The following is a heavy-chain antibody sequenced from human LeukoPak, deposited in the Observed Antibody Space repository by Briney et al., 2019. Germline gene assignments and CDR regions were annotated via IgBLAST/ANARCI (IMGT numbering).Heavy chain of an antibody. Sequence: SQTLSLTCTVSGGSISSGDYYWSWIRQPPGKGLEWIGYIYYSGSTYYNPSLKSRVTISEDTSKNQFSLKLSSVTAADTAVYYCARGLLWFGELFLYFDYWGQGTLVTVSS. CDR3: ARGLLWFGELFLYFDY. CDR2: IYYSGST. CDR1: GGSISSGDYY. J-gene: IGHJ4*02. V-gene: IGHV4-30-4*01. D-gene: IGHD3-10*01.